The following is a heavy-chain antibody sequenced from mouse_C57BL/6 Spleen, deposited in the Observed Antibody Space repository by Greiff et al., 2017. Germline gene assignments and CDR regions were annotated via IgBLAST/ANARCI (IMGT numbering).Heavy chain of an antibody. J-gene: IGHJ2*01. Sequence: VQLQQSGPELVKPGASVKISCKASGYSFTDYNMDWVKQSHGKSLEWIGDINPNNGGTIYNQKFKGKATLTVDKSSSTAYMDLRSLTTEDTADYSGARTPNYYGSSYPFDYWGQGTTLTVSS. CDR2: INPNNGGT. D-gene: IGHD1-1*01. CDR3: ARTPNYYGSSYPFDY. V-gene: IGHV1-18*01. CDR1: GYSFTDYN.